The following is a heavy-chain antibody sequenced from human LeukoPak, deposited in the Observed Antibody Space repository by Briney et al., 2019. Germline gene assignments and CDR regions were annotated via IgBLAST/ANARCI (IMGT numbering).Heavy chain of an antibody. CDR3: ARGFRELSTLFDY. D-gene: IGHD3-10*01. V-gene: IGHV4-34*01. CDR2: INHSGST. J-gene: IGHJ4*02. Sequence: PSETLSLTCAVYGGSFSGYYWSWIRQPPGKGLEWMGEINHSGSTNYNPSLKSRVPISVDTSKNQFSLKLSSVTAADTAVYYCARGFRELSTLFDYWGQGTLVTVSS. CDR1: GGSFSGYY.